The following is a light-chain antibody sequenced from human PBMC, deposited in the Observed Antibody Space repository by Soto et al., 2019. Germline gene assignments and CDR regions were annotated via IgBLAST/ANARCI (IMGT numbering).Light chain of an antibody. CDR1: QSVSSY. Sequence: EIVLTQSPGTLSLSPGERATLSCRASQSVSSYLAWYQQKPGQAPRLLIYGASSRATGIPDRFSGSGSGTDFILTISRLEPEDFAVYYCQQYGRPSRTFGQGTKVEIK. V-gene: IGKV3-20*01. CDR2: GAS. J-gene: IGKJ1*01. CDR3: QQYGRPSRT.